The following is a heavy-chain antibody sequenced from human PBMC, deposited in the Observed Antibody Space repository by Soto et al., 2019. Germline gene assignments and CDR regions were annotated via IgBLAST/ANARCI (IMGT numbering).Heavy chain of an antibody. D-gene: IGHD3-22*01. CDR2: ISYDGSNK. J-gene: IGHJ4*02. CDR3: ARDPSPGYYYDSSGYYYDY. V-gene: IGHV3-30-3*01. CDR1: GFTFSSYA. Sequence: QPGGSLRLSCAASGFTFSSYAMHWVRQAPGKGLEWVAVISYDGSNKYYADSVKGRFTISRDNSKNTLYLQMNSLRAEDTAVYYCARDPSPGYYYDSSGYYYDYWGQGTLVTVSS.